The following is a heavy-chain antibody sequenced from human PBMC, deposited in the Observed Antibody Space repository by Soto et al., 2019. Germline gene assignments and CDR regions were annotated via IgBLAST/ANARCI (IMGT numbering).Heavy chain of an antibody. D-gene: IGHD6-6*01. Sequence: QVQLQESGPGLVKPSETLSLTCTVSGGSISSYYWSWIRQPPGKGLEWIGYIYYSGSTNYNPSLKRRVTISVDTSKNQFSLKLSSVTAADTAVYYCAREGGSIAARWADWFDPWGQGTLVTVSS. V-gene: IGHV4-59*01. CDR3: AREGGSIAARWADWFDP. CDR2: IYYSGST. CDR1: GGSISSYY. J-gene: IGHJ5*02.